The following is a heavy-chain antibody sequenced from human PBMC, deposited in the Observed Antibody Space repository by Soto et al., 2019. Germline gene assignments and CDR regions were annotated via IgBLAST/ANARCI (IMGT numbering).Heavy chain of an antibody. V-gene: IGHV3-72*01. CDR2: TRNKANSYTT. Sequence: EVQLVESGGGLVQPGGSLRLSCAASGFTFSDHYMDWVRQAPGKGLEWVGRTRNKANSYTTEYAASVKGRFTISRDDSKNSLYLQMNSLKTEDTAVYYCARGPRGEYYDFWSGRNDYYYMDVWGKGTTVTVSS. CDR3: ARGPRGEYYDFWSGRNDYYYMDV. J-gene: IGHJ6*03. D-gene: IGHD3-3*01. CDR1: GFTFSDHY.